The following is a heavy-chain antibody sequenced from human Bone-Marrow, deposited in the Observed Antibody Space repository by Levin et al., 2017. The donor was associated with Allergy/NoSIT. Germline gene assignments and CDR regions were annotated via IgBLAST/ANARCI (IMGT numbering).Heavy chain of an antibody. CDR1: GFTFSSYS. J-gene: IGHJ4*02. Sequence: GGSLRLSCAASGFTFSSYSMNWVRQAPGKGLEWISYISGSSTTIYYADSVKGRFTISRDNAKNSLYLQMNSLRAEDTAIYYCAREVGASNFDFWGQGTLVTVSS. CDR2: ISGSSTTI. V-gene: IGHV3-48*01. CDR3: AREVGASNFDF. D-gene: IGHD1-26*01.